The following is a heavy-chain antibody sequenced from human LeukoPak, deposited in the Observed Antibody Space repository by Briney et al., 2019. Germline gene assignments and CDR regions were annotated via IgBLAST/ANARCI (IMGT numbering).Heavy chain of an antibody. CDR3: ARDYPASGNYYFDY. V-gene: IGHV3-21*01. J-gene: IGHJ4*02. CDR1: GFTLSSYR. Sequence: GGSVKLSCEASGFTLSSYRMNWVRQAPGKGLEGVSSISGKRSYKNYEDSVKRRFTISRNNAKNSLYLQMNSLRAEDTAVSYCARDYPASGNYYFDYWGQGTLVTVSS. D-gene: IGHD1-1*01. CDR2: ISGKRSYK.